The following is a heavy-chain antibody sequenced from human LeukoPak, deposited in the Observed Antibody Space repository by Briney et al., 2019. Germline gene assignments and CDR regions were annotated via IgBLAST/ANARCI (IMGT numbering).Heavy chain of an antibody. D-gene: IGHD2-2*03. CDR2: IYHSGST. CDR1: GYSISSGYY. V-gene: IGHV4-38-2*01. CDR3: ARHGECSSTSCYEAKNYYYMDV. J-gene: IGHJ6*03. Sequence: SETLSLTCAVSGYSISSGYYWGWIRQPPGKGLEWIGSIYHSGSTYYNPSLKSRVTISVDMSKNQFSLKLSSVPAADTAVYYCARHGECSSTSCYEAKNYYYMDVWGKGTTVTVSS.